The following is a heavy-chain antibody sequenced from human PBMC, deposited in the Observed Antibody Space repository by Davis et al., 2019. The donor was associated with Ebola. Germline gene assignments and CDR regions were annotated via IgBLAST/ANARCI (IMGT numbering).Heavy chain of an antibody. CDR2: IYNVYTM. V-gene: IGHV3-53*01. CDR3: ARDAGVSFWVGERMLYYYYGVDL. J-gene: IGHJ6*02. D-gene: IGHD1-1*01. Sequence: GESLKISCEASGFSVSNNYMNWVRQAPGKGLEWVSVIYNVYTMYYADSVKGRFTIARDSSMNTVYLQMSSLRAEDTDVYYCARDAGVSFWVGERMLYYYYGVDLWGQGTTVTVSS. CDR1: GFSVSNNY.